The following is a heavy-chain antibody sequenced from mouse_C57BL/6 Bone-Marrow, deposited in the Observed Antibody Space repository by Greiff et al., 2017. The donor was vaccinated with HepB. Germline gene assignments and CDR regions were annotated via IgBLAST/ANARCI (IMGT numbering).Heavy chain of an antibody. J-gene: IGHJ2*01. CDR3: ASVVTFCYFDY. Sequence: VHVKQSGAELVKPGASVKLSCTASGFNIKDYYMHWVKQRTEQGLEWIGRIDPEDGGTKYAPKFQGKATITAYPSSTTAYLQLSSLTSEDTAVYYCASVVTFCYFDYWGQGTTLTVSS. D-gene: IGHD1-1*01. CDR1: GFNIKDYY. V-gene: IGHV14-2*01. CDR2: IDPEDGGT.